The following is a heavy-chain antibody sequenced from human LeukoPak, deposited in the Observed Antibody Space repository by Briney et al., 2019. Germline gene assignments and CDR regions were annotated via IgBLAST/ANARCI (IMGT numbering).Heavy chain of an antibody. CDR3: ARAYLYYDSSGYYLY. Sequence: ASVKVSCKASGGTFSSYAISWVRQAPGQGLEWMGWINPNSGGTNYAQKFQGRVTMTRDTSISTAYMELSRLRSDDTAVYYCARAYLYYDSSGYYLYWGQGTLVTVSS. CDR1: GGTFSSYA. J-gene: IGHJ4*02. D-gene: IGHD3-22*01. V-gene: IGHV1-2*02. CDR2: INPNSGGT.